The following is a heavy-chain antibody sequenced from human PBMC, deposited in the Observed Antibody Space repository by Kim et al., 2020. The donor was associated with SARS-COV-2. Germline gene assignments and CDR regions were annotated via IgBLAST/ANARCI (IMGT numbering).Heavy chain of an antibody. CDR2: ISYDGSNK. V-gene: IGHV3-30*18. J-gene: IGHJ2*01. CDR1: GFTFSSYG. D-gene: IGHD2-2*01. Sequence: GGSLRLSCAASGFTFSSYGMHWVRQAPGKGLEWVAVISYDGSNKYYADSVKGRFTISRDNSKNTLYLQMNSLRAEDTAVHYCAKGENHIVVVPAAIPLWG. CDR3: AKGENHIVVVPAAIPL.